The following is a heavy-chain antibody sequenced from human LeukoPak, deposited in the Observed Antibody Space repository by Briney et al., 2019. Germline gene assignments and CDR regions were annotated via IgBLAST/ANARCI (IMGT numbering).Heavy chain of an antibody. CDR3: ARQGAYSSAIGMGY. CDR2: INPSGCGT. Sequence: ASVKVSCKASGYTFNNYYMYWVRQAPGQGLEWMGMINPSGCGTSYAQKFQGRVTMTRDTSTRTVYMEVSSLKPEDTAVYYCARQGAYSSAIGMGYWGQGTLVTVSS. D-gene: IGHD6-19*01. J-gene: IGHJ4*02. V-gene: IGHV1-46*02. CDR1: GYTFNNYY.